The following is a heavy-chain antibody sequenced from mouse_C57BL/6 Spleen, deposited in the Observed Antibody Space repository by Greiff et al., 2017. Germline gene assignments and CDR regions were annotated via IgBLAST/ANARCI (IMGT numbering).Heavy chain of an antibody. V-gene: IGHV1-81*01. CDR2: IYPRSGNT. D-gene: IGHD2-4*01. J-gene: IGHJ3*01. CDR3: AIYYDYDAAY. CDR1: GYTFTSYG. Sequence: QVQLKESGAELARPGASVKLSCKASGYTFTSYGISWVKQRTGQGLEWIGEIYPRSGNTYYNEKFKGKATLTADKSSSTAYMELRSLTSEDSAVYFCAIYYDYDAAYWGQGTLVTVSA.